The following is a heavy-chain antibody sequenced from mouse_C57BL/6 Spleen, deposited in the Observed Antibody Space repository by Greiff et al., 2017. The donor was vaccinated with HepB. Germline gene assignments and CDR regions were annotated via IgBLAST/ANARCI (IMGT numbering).Heavy chain of an antibody. Sequence: EVKLQESEGGLVQPGSSMKLSCTASGFTFSDYYMAWVRQVPEKGLEWVANINYDGSSTYYLDSLKSRFIISRDNAKNILYLQMSSLKSEDTATYYCARANDGYYRGYYAMDYWGQGTSVTVSS. CDR1: GFTFSDYY. CDR3: ARANDGYYRGYYAMDY. CDR2: INYDGSST. V-gene: IGHV5-16*01. D-gene: IGHD2-3*01. J-gene: IGHJ4*01.